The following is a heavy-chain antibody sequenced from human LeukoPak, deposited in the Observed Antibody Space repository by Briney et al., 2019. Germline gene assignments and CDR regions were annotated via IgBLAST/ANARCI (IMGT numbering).Heavy chain of an antibody. V-gene: IGHV3-21*01. CDR3: AREAGYYDILTGYYAGYYGMDV. CDR1: GFTFSSYS. Sequence: GGSLRLSCVASGFTFSSYSMNWVRQAPGKGLEWVSSISSSSSYIYYADSVKGRFTISRDNAKNSLYLQMNSLRAEDTAVYYCAREAGYYDILTGYYAGYYGMDVWGQGTTVTVSS. J-gene: IGHJ6*02. CDR2: ISSSSSYI. D-gene: IGHD3-9*01.